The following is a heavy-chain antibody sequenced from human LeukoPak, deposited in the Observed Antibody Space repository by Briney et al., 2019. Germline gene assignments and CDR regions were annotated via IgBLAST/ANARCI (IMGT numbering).Heavy chain of an antibody. CDR1: GASVTSYY. V-gene: IGHV4-59*08. CDR2: FYYRGGT. Sequence: PSDTRSLTCTVSGASVTSYYWSWIRQPPGKDLEWIGYFYYRGGTTKNPSLKSRFTISLDTSRNHLGLRLSSVSAANPAVYCCAGHRPLPPEDQWLVPPTKFDPSGQGFLVRASS. J-gene: IGHJ5*02. D-gene: IGHD6-19*01. CDR3: AGHRPLPPEDQWLVPPTKFDP.